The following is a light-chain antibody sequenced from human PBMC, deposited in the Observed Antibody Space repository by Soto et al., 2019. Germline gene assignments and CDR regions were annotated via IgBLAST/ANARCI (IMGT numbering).Light chain of an antibody. Sequence: DIQMTQSPSSLSASVADRVTITCRASQGISNYLAWYQQKPGKVPKLLIYAASTLQSGVPSWFSGSGSGTDFTLTISSLQPEDVATYYCQTYNSAPRTFGQGTKVEIK. CDR2: AAS. CDR1: QGISNY. V-gene: IGKV1-27*01. J-gene: IGKJ1*01. CDR3: QTYNSAPRT.